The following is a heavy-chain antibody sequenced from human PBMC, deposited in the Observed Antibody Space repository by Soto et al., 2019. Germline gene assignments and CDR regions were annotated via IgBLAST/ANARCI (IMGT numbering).Heavy chain of an antibody. J-gene: IGHJ4*02. V-gene: IGHV1-69*13. CDR2: IIPIFGTA. CDR1: GGTFSSYA. D-gene: IGHD3-22*01. Sequence: SVKVSCKSSGGTFSSYAISWVRQAPGQGLEWMGGIIPIFGTANYAQKFQGRVTITADESTSTAYMELSSLRSEDTAVYYCARGGYFDSSNYLAYWGLGTLVTVSS. CDR3: ARGGYFDSSNYLAY.